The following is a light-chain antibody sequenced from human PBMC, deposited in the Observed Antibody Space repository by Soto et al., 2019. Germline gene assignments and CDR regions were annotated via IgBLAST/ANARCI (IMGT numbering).Light chain of an antibody. CDR1: QTISIF. J-gene: IGKJ4*01. CDR3: QQSYKTPLT. V-gene: IGKV1-39*01. CDR2: TAS. Sequence: DIQMTQSPSSLSASVGDRVTITCRASQTISIFLTWYQHKPGKPPTLLIYTASSLQSGVPSRFSGSGSGTDFTLTISSLQPEDFATYYCQQSYKTPLTVGGGTKVEI.